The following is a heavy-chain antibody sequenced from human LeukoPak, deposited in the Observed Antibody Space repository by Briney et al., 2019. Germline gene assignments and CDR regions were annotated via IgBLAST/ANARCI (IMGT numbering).Heavy chain of an antibody. J-gene: IGHJ4*02. D-gene: IGHD3-16*01. V-gene: IGHV3-23*01. Sequence: QSGGSLRLSCTVSGFTFGDYAINWVRQAPGKGLEWVSAISGSGGNTYYADSVKGRFTISRDNSKNTLYLQMNSLRAEDTAVYYCAKEIMETTYFDYWGQGTLVTVSS. CDR2: ISGSGGNT. CDR1: GFTFGDYA. CDR3: AKEIMETTYFDY.